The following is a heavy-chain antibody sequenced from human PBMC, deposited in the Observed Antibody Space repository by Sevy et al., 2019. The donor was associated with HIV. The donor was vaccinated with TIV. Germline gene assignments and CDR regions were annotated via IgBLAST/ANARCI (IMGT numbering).Heavy chain of an antibody. J-gene: IGHJ6*03. D-gene: IGHD3-3*01. CDR2: ISAYNGNT. V-gene: IGHV1-18*01. Sequence: ASVKVSCKASGYTFTSYGISWVRQAPGQGLEWMGWISAYNGNTNYAQKLQGRVTMTTDTSTSTAYMELRSLRSDDTAVYYCARDWAIFGVVINYYYYMDVWDKGTTVTVSS. CDR1: GYTFTSYG. CDR3: ARDWAIFGVVINYYYYMDV.